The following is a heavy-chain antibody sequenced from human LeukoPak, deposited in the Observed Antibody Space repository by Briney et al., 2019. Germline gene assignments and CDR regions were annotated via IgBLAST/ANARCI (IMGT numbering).Heavy chain of an antibody. V-gene: IGHV4-4*07. J-gene: IGHJ5*02. CDR1: GGSISSYY. CDR3: ARDSGTTGEVKFDP. Sequence: SETLSLTCTVSGGSISSYYWSWIRQPAGKGLEWIGRIYTSGSITYNPSLKSRVSMSVDTSKNQFSLKLSSVTAADTAVYYCARDSGTTGEVKFDPWGQGTLVAVSS. D-gene: IGHD3-10*01. CDR2: IYTSGSI.